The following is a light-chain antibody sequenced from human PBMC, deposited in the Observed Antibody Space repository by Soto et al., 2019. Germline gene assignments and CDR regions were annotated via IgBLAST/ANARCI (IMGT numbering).Light chain of an antibody. J-gene: IGLJ1*01. CDR2: DVR. Sequence: QSALTQPASVSGSPGQSITISCTGSSSDVGGHDSVSWYQHHPGRAPQLVIFDVRNLPSGVSSRFSGSKSANTASLTISGLQAEDEADYYCASYTDSHTYVFGTGTQLTVL. CDR3: ASYTDSHTYV. CDR1: SSDVGGHDS. V-gene: IGLV2-14*03.